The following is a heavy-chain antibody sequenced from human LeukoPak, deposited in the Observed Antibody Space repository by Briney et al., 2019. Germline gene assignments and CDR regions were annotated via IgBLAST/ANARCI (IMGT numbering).Heavy chain of an antibody. J-gene: IGHJ6*02. D-gene: IGHD6-13*01. CDR3: ARSYSSSWSNYYYYGMDV. CDR1: GGSFSGYY. Sequence: SETLSLTCAVYGGSFSGYYWSWIRQPPGKGLEWIGYIYYSGSTNYSPSLKSRVTISVDTSKNQFSLKLSSVTAADTAVYYCARSYSSSWSNYYYYGMDVWGQGTTVTVSS. CDR2: IYYSGST. V-gene: IGHV4-59*01.